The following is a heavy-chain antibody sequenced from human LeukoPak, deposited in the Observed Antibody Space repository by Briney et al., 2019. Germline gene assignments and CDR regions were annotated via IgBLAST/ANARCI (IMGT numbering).Heavy chain of an antibody. J-gene: IGHJ4*02. CDR2: ISGRGGST. V-gene: IGHV3-23*01. CDR3: ARDRGNYDILTGYSPHDY. D-gene: IGHD3-9*01. CDR1: GFTFSSYA. Sequence: PGGSLRLSCAASGFTFSSYAMSWVRQAPGKGLEWVSTISGRGGSTYYADSVKGRFTISRDNSKNTLYLQMNSLRAEDTAVYYCARDRGNYDILTGYSPHDYWGQGTLVTVSS.